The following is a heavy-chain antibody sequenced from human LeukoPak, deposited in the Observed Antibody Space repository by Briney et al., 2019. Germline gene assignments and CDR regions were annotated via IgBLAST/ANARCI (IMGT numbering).Heavy chain of an antibody. D-gene: IGHD6-13*01. CDR3: ARDRGSSSWFYLDY. J-gene: IGHJ4*02. Sequence: SETLSLTCTVSGGSISSYYWSWIRQPPGKGLEWIGYIYYSGSTNYNPSLKSRVTMSVDTSKNQFSLKLSSVTAADTAVYYCARDRGSSSWFYLDYWGQGTLVTVSS. CDR2: IYYSGST. V-gene: IGHV4-59*12. CDR1: GGSISSYY.